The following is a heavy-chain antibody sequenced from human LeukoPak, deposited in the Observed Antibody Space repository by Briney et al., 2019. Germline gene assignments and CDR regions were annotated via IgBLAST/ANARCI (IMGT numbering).Heavy chain of an antibody. CDR2: ISSSSSTI. CDR3: ARDSIVVPAAMGDY. D-gene: IGHD2-2*01. V-gene: IGHV3-48*04. Sequence: GGSLRLSCAASGFTFSSYSMNWVRQAPGKGLEWVSYISSSSSTIYYADSVKGRFTISRDNAKNSLYLQMNSLRAEDTAVYYCARDSIVVPAAMGDYWGQGTLVTVSS. J-gene: IGHJ4*02. CDR1: GFTFSSYS.